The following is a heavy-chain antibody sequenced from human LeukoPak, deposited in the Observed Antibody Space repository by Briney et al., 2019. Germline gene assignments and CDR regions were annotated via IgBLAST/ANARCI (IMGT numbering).Heavy chain of an antibody. Sequence: TGGSLRLSCAASGFTFSSYGMHWVRQAPGKGLEWVAVISYDGSNKYYADSVKGRFTISREKAKNTLYLQINSLRAEDTAVYYCAREKFLAKSRGLDYWGQGTLVTVSS. J-gene: IGHJ4*02. V-gene: IGHV3-33*05. CDR2: ISYDGSNK. CDR3: AREKFLAKSRGLDY. CDR1: GFTFSSYG. D-gene: IGHD3-10*01.